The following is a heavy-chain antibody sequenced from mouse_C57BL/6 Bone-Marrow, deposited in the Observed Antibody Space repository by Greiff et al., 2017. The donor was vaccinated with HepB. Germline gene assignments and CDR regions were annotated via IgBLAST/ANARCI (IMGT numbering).Heavy chain of an antibody. V-gene: IGHV5-9-1*02. Sequence: EVQRVDSGEGLVKPGGSLKLSCAASGFTFSSYAMSWVRQTPEKRLEWVAYISSGGDCIYYADTVKGRFTISRDNARNTLYLQMSSLKSEDTAMYYCTRGEDYYYGSSSYYFDYWGQGTTLTVSS. CDR3: TRGEDYYYGSSSYYFDY. CDR1: GFTFSSYA. D-gene: IGHD1-1*01. CDR2: ISSGGDCI. J-gene: IGHJ2*01.